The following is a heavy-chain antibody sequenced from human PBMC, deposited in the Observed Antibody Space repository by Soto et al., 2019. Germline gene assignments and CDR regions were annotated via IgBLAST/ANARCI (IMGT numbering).Heavy chain of an antibody. CDR2: ISGSGDST. J-gene: IGHJ1*01. Sequence: PGGSLRLSCAASGFTLSNFAMSWVRQAPGKGLEWVSVISGSGDSTYYADSVKGRFTTSRDNSKKTVYLQMNSLRADDTAVYYCAKTFWSGYFENGGRGALVPVSS. CDR3: AKTFWSGYFEN. CDR1: GFTLSNFA. D-gene: IGHD3-3*01. V-gene: IGHV3-23*01.